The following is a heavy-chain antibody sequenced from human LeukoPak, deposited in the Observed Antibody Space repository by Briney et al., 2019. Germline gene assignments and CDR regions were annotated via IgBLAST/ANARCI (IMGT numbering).Heavy chain of an antibody. D-gene: IGHD2-15*01. V-gene: IGHV3-7*03. CDR2: TKEDGGEK. J-gene: IGHJ4*02. CDR1: GFTFSTYW. Sequence: PGGSLRLSCAASGFTFSTYWMSWVRQAPGKGLEWVANTKEDGGEKYYVDSVKGRFTISRDISKNTLYLQMNSLRAEDTAVYYCAKSGLNRFDYWGQGTLVTVSS. CDR3: AKSGLNRFDY.